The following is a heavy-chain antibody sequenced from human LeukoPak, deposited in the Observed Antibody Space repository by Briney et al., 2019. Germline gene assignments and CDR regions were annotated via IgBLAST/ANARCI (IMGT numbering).Heavy chain of an antibody. CDR3: ATGAYFAD. J-gene: IGHJ4*02. V-gene: IGHV3-23*01. CDR1: GFTFSSYE. CDR2: ISDSGGDT. D-gene: IGHD2-21*01. Sequence: TGGSLRLSCAASGFTFSSYEMNWVRQALGKGLEWVSTISDSGGDTYHADSVKGRFTISRDNSMNRLYLQMNSLRAEDTAIYYCATGAYFADWGQGTLVTVSS.